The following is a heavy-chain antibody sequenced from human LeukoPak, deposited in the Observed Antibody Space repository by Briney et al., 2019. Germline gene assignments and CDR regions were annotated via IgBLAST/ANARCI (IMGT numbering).Heavy chain of an antibody. CDR3: AKDRSDYGDYLDAFDI. CDR1: GFTFSSYA. V-gene: IGHV3-23*01. CDR2: ISGSGGST. J-gene: IGHJ3*02. D-gene: IGHD4-17*01. Sequence: AGGSLRLSCAASGFTFSSYAMSWVRQAPGKGLKWVSAISGSGGSTYYADSVKGRFTISRDNSKNTLYLQMNSLRAEDTAVYYCAKDRSDYGDYLDAFDIWGQGTMVTVSS.